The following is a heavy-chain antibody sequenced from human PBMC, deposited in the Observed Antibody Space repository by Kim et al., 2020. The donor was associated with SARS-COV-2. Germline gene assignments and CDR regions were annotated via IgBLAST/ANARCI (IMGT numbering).Heavy chain of an antibody. CDR1: GFTFSNAW. CDR2: IKSKTDGGTT. J-gene: IGHJ6*02. CDR3: MSLDYYYGMDV. V-gene: IGHV3-15*01. Sequence: GGSLRLSCAASGFTFSNAWMSWVRQAPGKGLEWVGRIKSKTDGGTTDYAAPVKGRFTISRDDSKNTLYLQMNSLKTEDTAVYYCMSLDYYYGMDVWGQGTTVTVSS.